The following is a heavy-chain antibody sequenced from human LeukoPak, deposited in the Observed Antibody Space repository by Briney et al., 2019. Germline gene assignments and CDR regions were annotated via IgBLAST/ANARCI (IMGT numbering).Heavy chain of an antibody. CDR2: INHSGST. CDR1: GGSISSYY. D-gene: IGHD3-16*02. V-gene: IGHV4-34*01. Sequence: PSETLSLTCTVSGGSISSYYWSWIRQPPGKGLEWIGEINHSGSTNYNPSLKSRVTISVDTSKNQFSLKLSSVTAADTAVYYCASGPFYDYVWGSYRMGPHFDYWGQGTLVTVSS. CDR3: ASGPFYDYVWGSYRMGPHFDY. J-gene: IGHJ4*02.